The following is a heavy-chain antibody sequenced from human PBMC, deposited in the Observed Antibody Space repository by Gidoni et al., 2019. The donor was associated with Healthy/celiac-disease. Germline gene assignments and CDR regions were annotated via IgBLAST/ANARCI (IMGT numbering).Heavy chain of an antibody. V-gene: IGHV3-15*01. CDR1: GFSSSHAW. J-gene: IGHJ4*02. D-gene: IGHD6-19*01. CDR2: IKSKMEGGTT. CDR3: TTDGAYSSGWYVSHYFDY. Sequence: EVQLLESGGGLVKPGGSLRLSCAASGFSSSHAWITRVRQAPAKGLAWVGRIKSKMEGGTTDYAGTVKSRLTISRDDSKNTLYRQMNSLKTEDTAVYYCTTDGAYSSGWYVSHYFDYWGQGTLVTVSS.